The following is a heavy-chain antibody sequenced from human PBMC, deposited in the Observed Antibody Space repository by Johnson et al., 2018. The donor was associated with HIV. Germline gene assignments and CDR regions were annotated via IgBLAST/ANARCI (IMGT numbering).Heavy chain of an antibody. CDR1: GFTFSSYW. V-gene: IGHV3-7*02. CDR2: IKQDGSEK. J-gene: IGHJ3*02. CDR3: ARAGDYDILTGSLMKGAFDI. D-gene: IGHD3-9*01. Sequence: VQLVESGGGLVQPGGSLRLSCAASGFTFSSYWMSWVRQAPGKGLEWVANIKQDGSEKYYVDSVKGRFTISRDNSKNTLYLQMNSLRAGDTAAYYCARAGDYDILTGSLMKGAFDIWGQGTMVIVSS.